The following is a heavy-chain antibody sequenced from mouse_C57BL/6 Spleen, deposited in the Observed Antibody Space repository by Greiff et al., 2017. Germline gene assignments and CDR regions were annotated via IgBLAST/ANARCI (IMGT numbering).Heavy chain of an antibody. CDR3: ARSDGYYGY. CDR2: IYPSDSET. J-gene: IGHJ2*01. CDR1: GYTFTSYW. V-gene: IGHV1-61*01. D-gene: IGHD2-3*01. Sequence: VQLQQPGAELVRPGSSVKLSCKASGYTFTSYWMDWVKQRPGQGLEWIGNIYPSDSETHYNQKFKDKATLTVDKSSSTAYMQLSSLTSEDSAVYYCARSDGYYGYCGQGTTLTVSS.